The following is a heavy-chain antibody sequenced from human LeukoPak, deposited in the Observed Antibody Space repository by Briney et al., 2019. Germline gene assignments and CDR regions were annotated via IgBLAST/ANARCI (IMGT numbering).Heavy chain of an antibody. CDR2: MYPGGSV. D-gene: IGHD4-23*01. Sequence: PGGSLRPSCAASGFTLNTNDMNWVRQAPGKGLEWVSLMYPGGSVYYTDSVKGRFTVSRDISKNTMFLQMNTLRPDDTALYYCVRQGPGDNCRWGQGTLVTVSP. CDR1: GFTLNTND. CDR3: VRQGPGDNCR. V-gene: IGHV3-66*02. J-gene: IGHJ4*01.